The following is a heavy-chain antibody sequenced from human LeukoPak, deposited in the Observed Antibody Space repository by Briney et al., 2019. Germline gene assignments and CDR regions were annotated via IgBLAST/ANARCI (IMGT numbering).Heavy chain of an antibody. CDR1: GGSFSIYS. Sequence: SETPSLTCTVSGGSFSIYSWSWIRQPAGKGLEWIGRFYTSGTTNYNPSLKSRVTMSVDTSKNQFSLKLTSVTAADTAVYYCARLSVIVGSTLEYYYYYMDVWGQGTTVTVSS. J-gene: IGHJ6*03. CDR3: ARLSVIVGSTLEYYYYYMDV. D-gene: IGHD1-26*01. V-gene: IGHV4-4*07. CDR2: FYTSGTT.